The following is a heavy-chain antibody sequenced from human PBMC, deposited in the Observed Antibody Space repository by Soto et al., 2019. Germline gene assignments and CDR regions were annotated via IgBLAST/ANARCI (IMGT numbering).Heavy chain of an antibody. Sequence: GGSLRLSCAASGFTFSSYGMHWVRQAPGKGLEWVAVIWYDGSNKYYADSVKDRFTISRDNSKNTLYLQMNSLRAEDTAVYYCARDSWELLMNQWWWFDPWGQGTLVTVSS. CDR3: ARDSWELLMNQWWWFDP. CDR2: IWYDGSNK. CDR1: GFTFSSYG. J-gene: IGHJ5*02. D-gene: IGHD1-26*01. V-gene: IGHV3-33*01.